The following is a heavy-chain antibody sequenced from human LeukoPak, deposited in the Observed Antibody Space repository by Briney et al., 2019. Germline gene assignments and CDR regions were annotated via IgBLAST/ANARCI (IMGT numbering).Heavy chain of an antibody. J-gene: IGHJ4*02. CDR3: ARVVYGDYVDY. V-gene: IGHV4-61*02. Sequence: PSQTLSLTCTVSGGSISSSSYYWTWIRQPAGKGLEWIGRIYTSGSTNYNPSLKSRVTISVDTSENQFSLKLSSVTAADTAVYYCARVVYGDYVDYWGQGTLVTVSS. D-gene: IGHD4-17*01. CDR2: IYTSGST. CDR1: GGSISSSSYY.